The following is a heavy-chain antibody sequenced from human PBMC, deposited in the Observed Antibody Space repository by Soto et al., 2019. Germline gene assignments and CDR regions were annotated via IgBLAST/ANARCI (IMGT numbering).Heavy chain of an antibody. Sequence: LRLSCAASGFTFTSYWMSWVRQAPWKGLEWVANIKEDGSDKYYVDSVKGRFTISRDNAKNSLYLQMNSLRAEDTAVYYCATFPPRGSRNYNFQHWGKGTLVTVSS. CDR2: IKEDGSDK. CDR1: GFTFTSYW. V-gene: IGHV3-7*01. D-gene: IGHD3-16*01. CDR3: ATFPPRGSRNYNFQH. J-gene: IGHJ1*01.